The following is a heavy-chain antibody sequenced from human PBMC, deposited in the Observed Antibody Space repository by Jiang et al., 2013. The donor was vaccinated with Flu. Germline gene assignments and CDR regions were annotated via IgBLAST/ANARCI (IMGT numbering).Heavy chain of an antibody. D-gene: IGHD3-16*01. CDR1: GFAFSSYG. Sequence: VQLLESGGGVVQPGRSLRLSCAASGFAFSSYGMHWVRQAPGKGLEWVAVISYDGSNKYYADSVKGRFTISRDNSKNTLYLQMNSLRAEDTAVYYCAKDHGGNLYYYYGMDVWGQGTTVTVSS. CDR3: AKDHGGNLYYYYGMDV. V-gene: IGHV3-30*18. J-gene: IGHJ6*02. CDR2: ISYDGSNK.